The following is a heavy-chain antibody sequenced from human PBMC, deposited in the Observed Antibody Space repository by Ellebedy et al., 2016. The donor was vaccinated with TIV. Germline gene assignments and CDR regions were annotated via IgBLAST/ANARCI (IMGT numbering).Heavy chain of an antibody. D-gene: IGHD2-15*01. CDR2: INPSGGST. CDR3: ARRCSGGSCSSYYYYGMDV. J-gene: IGHJ6*02. Sequence: ASVKVSXXASGYTFTSYYMHWVRQAPGQGLEWMGIINPSGGSTSYAQKFQGRVTMTRDTSTSTVYMELSSLRSEDTAVYYCARRCSGGSCSSYYYYGMDVWGQGTTVTVSS. V-gene: IGHV1-46*01. CDR1: GYTFTSYY.